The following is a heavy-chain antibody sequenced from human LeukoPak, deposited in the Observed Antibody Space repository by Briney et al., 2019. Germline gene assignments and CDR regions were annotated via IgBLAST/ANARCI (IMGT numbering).Heavy chain of an antibody. CDR1: GYTFTSYD. J-gene: IGHJ5*02. V-gene: IGHV1-8*01. Sequence: ASVKVSCKASGYTFTSYDINWVRQATGQGLEWMGWMNPNSGNTGYAQKFQGRVTMTRITSISTAYMELSSLRSEDTAVYYCARGPGAYYDFWSGYSDQNWFDPWGQGTLVTVSS. D-gene: IGHD3-3*01. CDR3: ARGPGAYYDFWSGYSDQNWFDP. CDR2: MNPNSGNT.